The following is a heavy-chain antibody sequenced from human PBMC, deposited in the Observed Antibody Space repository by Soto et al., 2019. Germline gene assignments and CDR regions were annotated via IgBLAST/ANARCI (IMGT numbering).Heavy chain of an antibody. V-gene: IGHV3-30*18. J-gene: IGHJ4*02. CDR1: GFTFSDYA. CDR3: AKGGRQWLVTSDFNY. D-gene: IGHD6-19*01. Sequence: VQLVESGGGVVQHGRSLRLSCAASGFTFSDYAMHWVRQAPGKGLKWVAVVSHDGRNTHYADSVKGRLTISRDSSKNTVFLEMTSRRAEDTAVYYCAKGGRQWLVTSDFNYWGQGALVTVSS. CDR2: VSHDGRNT.